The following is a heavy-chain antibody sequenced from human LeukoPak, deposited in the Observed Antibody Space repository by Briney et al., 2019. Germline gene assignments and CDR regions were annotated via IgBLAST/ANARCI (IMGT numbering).Heavy chain of an antibody. Sequence: SETLSLTCTVSGGSISSYYWSWIRQPAGKGLVWIGRIYTSGSTNYNPSLKSRVTMSVDTSKNQFSLKLSSVTAADTAVYYCARGRPDYDAFDIWGQGTMVTVSS. D-gene: IGHD6-6*01. J-gene: IGHJ3*02. CDR3: ARGRPDYDAFDI. CDR2: IYTSGST. V-gene: IGHV4-4*07. CDR1: GGSISSYY.